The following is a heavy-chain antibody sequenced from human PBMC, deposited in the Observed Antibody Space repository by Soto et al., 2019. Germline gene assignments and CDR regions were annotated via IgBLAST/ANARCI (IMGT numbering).Heavy chain of an antibody. V-gene: IGHV4-59*01. CDR2: IYNTGST. J-gene: IGHJ4*02. D-gene: IGHD3-16*02. CDR3: ARSPDRYYFDY. Sequence: WTWIRQPPGKGLEWIGYIYNTGSTNYSPSLKSRVTVSVDTSKNQFSLKLNSVTAADTAVYYCARSPDRYYFDYWGQGTLVTVSS.